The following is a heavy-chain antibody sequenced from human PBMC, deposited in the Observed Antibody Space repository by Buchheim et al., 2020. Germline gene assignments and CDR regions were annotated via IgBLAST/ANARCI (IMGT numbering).Heavy chain of an antibody. CDR3: ARHIPGYYDSSGYYLFGGMDV. J-gene: IGHJ6*02. D-gene: IGHD3-22*01. CDR2: INPNSGGT. V-gene: IGHV1-2*04. Sequence: QVQLVQSGAEVKKPGASVKVSCKASGYTFTGYYMHWVRQAPGQGLEWMGWINPNSGGTNYAQKFQGWVTMTRDTSISTAYMELSRLRSDDTAVYYCARHIPGYYDSSGYYLFGGMDVWGQGTT. CDR1: GYTFTGYY.